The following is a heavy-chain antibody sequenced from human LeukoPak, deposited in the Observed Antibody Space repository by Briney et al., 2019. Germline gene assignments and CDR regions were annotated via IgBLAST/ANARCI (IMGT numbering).Heavy chain of an antibody. CDR1: GYTLTELS. V-gene: IGHV1-24*01. J-gene: IGHJ4*02. CDR2: FDPEDGET. D-gene: IGHD3-22*01. CDR3: ATIVSSGYAYFDY. Sequence: ASVKASCKVSGYTLTELSMHWVRQAPGKGLEWMGGFDPEDGETIYAQKFQSRVTMTEDTSTDTAYMELSSLRSEDTAVYYCATIVSSGYAYFDYWGQGTLVTVSS.